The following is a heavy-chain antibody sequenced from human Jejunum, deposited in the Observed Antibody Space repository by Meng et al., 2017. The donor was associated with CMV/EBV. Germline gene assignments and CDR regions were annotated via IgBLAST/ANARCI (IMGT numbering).Heavy chain of an antibody. D-gene: IGHD3-10*01. V-gene: IGHV4-39*01. CDR1: GGSISSNGYY. CDR2: IYHSGST. Sequence: HLRRRASAPGLLTPSETLSLTCTVSGGSISSNGYYWGWVRQPPGKGLEWIGAIYHSGSTSYNPSLQSRVTMFVDTSKNQFSLMLTSVTATDTAVYYCARRRGGSGRDCWGQGTLVTVSS. J-gene: IGHJ4*02. CDR3: ARRRGGSGRDC.